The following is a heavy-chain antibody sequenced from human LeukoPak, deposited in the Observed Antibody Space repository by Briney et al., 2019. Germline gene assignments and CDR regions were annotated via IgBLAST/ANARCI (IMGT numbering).Heavy chain of an antibody. CDR3: AREGYYYDSSGYYQRGLTFDI. CDR2: ISGSGGST. D-gene: IGHD3-22*01. J-gene: IGHJ3*02. V-gene: IGHV3-23*01. CDR1: GFTFSNYA. Sequence: PGGSLRLSCAASGFTFSNYAMSGVRQAPAKGLEWVSAISGSGGSTYYADSVKGRFTISRDNSKNTLYLQTNSLRAEDTAVYYCAREGYYYDSSGYYQRGLTFDIWGQGTMATVSS.